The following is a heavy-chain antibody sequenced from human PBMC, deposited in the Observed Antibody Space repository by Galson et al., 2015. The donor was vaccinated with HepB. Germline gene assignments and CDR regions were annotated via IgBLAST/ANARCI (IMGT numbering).Heavy chain of an antibody. V-gene: IGHV1-2*02. Sequence: SVKVSCKASGYTFTGYYMHWVRQAPGQGLEWMGWIKPDSGGTNYAQKFQGRVTMTRDTSISTAYMDLGSLTSDDTAVYYCARETGGSGSYCGYDVWGQGTMVTVSS. CDR1: GYTFTGYY. CDR2: IKPDSGGT. D-gene: IGHD3-10*01. CDR3: ARETGGSGSYCGYDV. J-gene: IGHJ3*01.